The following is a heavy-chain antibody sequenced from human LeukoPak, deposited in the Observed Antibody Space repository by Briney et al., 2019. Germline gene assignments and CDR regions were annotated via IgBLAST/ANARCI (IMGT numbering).Heavy chain of an antibody. CDR3: ARVLGGGSRSFWFDP. CDR1: GYTFTSYG. D-gene: IGHD2-15*01. Sequence: GASVKVSCKASGYTFTSYGISWVRQAPGQGLEWMGWISAYNGNTNYAQELQGRVTMATDTSTSTAYMELRSLRSDDTAVYYCARVLGGGSRSFWFDPWGQGTLVTVSS. J-gene: IGHJ5*02. V-gene: IGHV1-18*01. CDR2: ISAYNGNT.